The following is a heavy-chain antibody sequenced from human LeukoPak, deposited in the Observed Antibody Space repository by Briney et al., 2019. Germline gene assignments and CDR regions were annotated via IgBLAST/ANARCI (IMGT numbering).Heavy chain of an antibody. CDR3: ARDRLKSGYYYDSSGLGRYFDL. CDR1: GGSISSGGYY. CDR2: ISHSGST. J-gene: IGHJ2*01. D-gene: IGHD3-22*01. Sequence: SETLSLTCTVAGGSISSGGYYWSWIRQPPGKGLEWIGYISHSGSTYYNPALKSRVTISVGTSKNQFSLKLSSVTAADTAVYYCARDRLKSGYYYDSSGLGRYFDLWGRGTLVTVSS. V-gene: IGHV4-61*08.